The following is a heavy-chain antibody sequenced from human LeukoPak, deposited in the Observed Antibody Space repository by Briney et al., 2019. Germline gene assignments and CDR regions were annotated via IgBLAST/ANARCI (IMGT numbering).Heavy chain of an antibody. CDR3: ARDPGDDFVVPGDP. V-gene: IGHV7-4-1*02. D-gene: IGHD2-2*01. J-gene: IGHJ5*02. CDR1: GYAFIDYA. Sequence: WASVMVSCKASGYAFIDYAINWVRQAPGQGLEWMGWINTNTGNPTYAQGFTGRFVFSLDTSVSTTYLQISSLKAEDTAVYYCARDPGDDFVVPGDPWGQGTLVTVSS. CDR2: INTNTGNP.